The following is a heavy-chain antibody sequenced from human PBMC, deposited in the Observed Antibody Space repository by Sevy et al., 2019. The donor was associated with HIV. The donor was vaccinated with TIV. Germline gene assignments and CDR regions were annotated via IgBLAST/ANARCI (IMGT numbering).Heavy chain of an antibody. CDR2: IYYTGST. V-gene: IGHV4-39*02. D-gene: IGHD6-19*01. CDR3: AREAVALDY. CDR1: GDSISSNNFY. J-gene: IGHJ4*01. Sequence: SETLSLTCTVSGDSISSNNFYWGWVRQPPEKGLEWIGSIYYTGSTYYNPSLKSRVTISVDTSKNQCSLKLTSVTAADTAVYYCAREAVALDYWGQGTLVTVSS.